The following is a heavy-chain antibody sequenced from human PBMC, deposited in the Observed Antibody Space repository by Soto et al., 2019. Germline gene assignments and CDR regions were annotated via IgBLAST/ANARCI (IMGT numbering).Heavy chain of an antibody. V-gene: IGHV4-34*01. J-gene: IGHJ6*02. CDR2: IIHSGST. CDR3: ARGFGTLVRGIIREYSGMDV. CDR1: GGSFNGYY. D-gene: IGHD3-10*01. Sequence: QVQLQQWGAGLLKPSETLSLTCAVYGGSFNGYYWSWIRQPPGKGLEWIGEIIHSGSTKYNPSLRSRVTISVDTSKNQFSLRLSSVTAADTAVFYCARGFGTLVRGIIREYSGMDVWGQGTTVTVSS.